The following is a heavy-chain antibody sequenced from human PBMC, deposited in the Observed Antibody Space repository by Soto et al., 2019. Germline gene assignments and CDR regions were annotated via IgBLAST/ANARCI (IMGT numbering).Heavy chain of an antibody. CDR2: VSASGSIT. D-gene: IGHD2-15*01. V-gene: IGHV3-23*01. CDR1: GFTFSSYD. J-gene: IGHJ4*02. Sequence: GGSLRLSCAASGFTFSSYDMNWVRQAPGRGLEWVSGVSASGSITSYADSAKGRFTISRDNAKNTVFLQMTGLRAEDTAVYFCAKGDCSGGRCYRGFDYWGQGTLVTVSS. CDR3: AKGDCSGGRCYRGFDY.